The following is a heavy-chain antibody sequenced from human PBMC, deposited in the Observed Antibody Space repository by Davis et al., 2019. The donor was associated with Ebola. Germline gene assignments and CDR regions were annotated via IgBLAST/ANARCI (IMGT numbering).Heavy chain of an antibody. CDR1: GGSVSSGSYY. CDR2: IYYSGST. Sequence: SETLSLTCTVSGGSVSSGSYYWSWIRQPPGKGLEWIGYIYYSGSTNYNPSLKSRVTISVDTSKNQFSLKLSSVTAADTAVYYCARVTYYDSSGYYLGWFDPWGQGTLVTVSS. J-gene: IGHJ5*02. CDR3: ARVTYYDSSGYYLGWFDP. V-gene: IGHV4-61*01. D-gene: IGHD3-22*01.